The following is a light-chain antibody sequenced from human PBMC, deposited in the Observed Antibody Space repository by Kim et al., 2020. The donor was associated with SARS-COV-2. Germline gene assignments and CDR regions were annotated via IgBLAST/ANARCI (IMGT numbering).Light chain of an antibody. V-gene: IGKV1-27*01. J-gene: IGKJ4*01. CDR3: QSYDSSPLT. Sequence: DIQMTQSPSSLSASVGDRVAITCRASQGIRKYLAWYQQKPGKIPKLLIYAAATLQSGVPSRFSGSGSGTDFTLTISSLQPEDVATYYCQSYDSSPLTIGGGTKVEIK. CDR1: QGIRKY. CDR2: AAA.